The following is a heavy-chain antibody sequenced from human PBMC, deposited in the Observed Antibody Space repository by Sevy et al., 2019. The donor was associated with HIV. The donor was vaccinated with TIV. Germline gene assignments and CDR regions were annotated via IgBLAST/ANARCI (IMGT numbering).Heavy chain of an antibody. J-gene: IGHJ5*02. CDR3: AGGTGPFGWLDP. V-gene: IGHV4-30-4*01. Sequence: SETLSLTCTVSGGPISNPDYNWSWIRPSPGKGLEWLGYIYYSGNTYYSPSLRSPISISIDTSKNQFPLTLRSVTAADTAVYFWAGGTGPFGWLDPWGQGALVTVSS. CDR2: IYYSGNT. CDR1: GGPISNPDYN. D-gene: IGHD3-9*01.